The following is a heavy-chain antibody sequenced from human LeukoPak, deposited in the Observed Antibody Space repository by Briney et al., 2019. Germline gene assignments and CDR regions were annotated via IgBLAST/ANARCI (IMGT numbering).Heavy chain of an antibody. J-gene: IGHJ4*02. D-gene: IGHD4-17*01. V-gene: IGHV1-2*02. CDR3: ARDHNSGVGDYGETLDY. Sequence: GASVKVSCKASGYTFTGYYMHWVRQAPGRGLEWMGWINPNSGGTNYAQKFQGRVTMTRDTSISTAYMELSRLRSDDTAVYYCARDHNSGVGDYGETLDYWGQGTLVTVSS. CDR2: INPNSGGT. CDR1: GYTFTGYY.